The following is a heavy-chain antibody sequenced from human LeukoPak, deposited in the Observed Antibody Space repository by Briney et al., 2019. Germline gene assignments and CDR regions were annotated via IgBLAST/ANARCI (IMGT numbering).Heavy chain of an antibody. CDR1: GFIFSNYG. V-gene: IGHV3-30*18. Sequence: GGSLRLSCAASGFIFSNYGMHWVRQAPGKGLEWVAVVSYDGSNEYYADSVKGRFTISRDNSKNTLSLQMSSLRAEDTAVYYCAKAETMTQRGYFDYWGQGTLVTVSS. CDR2: VSYDGSNE. J-gene: IGHJ4*02. D-gene: IGHD1-1*01. CDR3: AKAETMTQRGYFDY.